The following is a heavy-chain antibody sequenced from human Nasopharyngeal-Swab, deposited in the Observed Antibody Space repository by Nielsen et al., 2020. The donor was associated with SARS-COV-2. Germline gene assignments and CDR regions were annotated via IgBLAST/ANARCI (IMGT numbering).Heavy chain of an antibody. V-gene: IGHV4-4*07. CDR2: IYTSGST. CDR3: ARDYDYYDSSGNSNWFDP. D-gene: IGHD3-22*01. Sequence: SETLSLTCTVSGGSISSYYWSWIRQPAGKGLEWIGRIYTSGSTNYNLSLKSRVTMSVDTSKNQFSLKLSSVTAADTAVYYCARDYDYYDSSGNSNWFDPWGQGTLVTVSS. J-gene: IGHJ5*02. CDR1: GGSISSYY.